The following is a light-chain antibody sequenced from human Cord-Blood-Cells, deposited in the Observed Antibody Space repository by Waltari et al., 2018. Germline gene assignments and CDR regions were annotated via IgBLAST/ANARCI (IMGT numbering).Light chain of an antibody. J-gene: IGKJ1*01. CDR1: QSISSW. CDR2: DAS. Sequence: DIQMTQSLSTLSASVGDRVTITCRASQSISSWLAWYHQKPGKAPKLLIYDASSLESGVPSRFSGSGSGTEFTLTISSLQPDDFATYYCQQYNSYLFGQGTKVEIK. CDR3: QQYNSYL. V-gene: IGKV1-5*01.